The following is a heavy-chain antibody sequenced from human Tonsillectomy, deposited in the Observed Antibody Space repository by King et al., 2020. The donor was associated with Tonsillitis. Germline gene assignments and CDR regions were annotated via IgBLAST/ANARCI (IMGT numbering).Heavy chain of an antibody. J-gene: IGHJ3*02. Sequence: VQLVESGGGLVQPGGSLRLSCAASGFTFSSYWMHWVRQAPGKGLVWVSRINSDGSSTSYADSVKGRFTISRDNAKNTLYLQMNSLRAEDTAVYYCARSDYSKDAFDIWGQGTKVTVSS. CDR1: GFTFSSYW. CDR2: INSDGSST. D-gene: IGHD4-11*01. CDR3: ARSDYSKDAFDI. V-gene: IGHV3-74*01.